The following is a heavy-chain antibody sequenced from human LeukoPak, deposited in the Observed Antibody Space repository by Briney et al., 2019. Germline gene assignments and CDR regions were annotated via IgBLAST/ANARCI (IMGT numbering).Heavy chain of an antibody. J-gene: IGHJ5*02. CDR2: ISYDGSNE. V-gene: IGHV3-30*18. CDR1: GFTFSSYG. CDR3: AKDGTKQWLVAGNWFNP. D-gene: IGHD6-19*01. Sequence: GGSLRLSCAASGFTFSSYGMHWVRQAPGKGLEWVAVISYDGSNEYYADSVKGRFTISRGNSKNTLYLQMSSLRAEDTAVYYCAKDGTKQWLVAGNWFNPWGQGTLVTVSS.